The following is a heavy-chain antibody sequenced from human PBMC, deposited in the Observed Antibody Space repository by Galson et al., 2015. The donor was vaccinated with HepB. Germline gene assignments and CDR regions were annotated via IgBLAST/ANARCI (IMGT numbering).Heavy chain of an antibody. CDR3: ARDPTRPKYSSSSTGDY. CDR2: ISAYNGNT. D-gene: IGHD6-6*01. Sequence: SVKVSCKASGYTFTSYGISWVRQAPGQGLEWMGWISAYNGNTNYAQKLQGRVTMTTDTSTSTAYMELRSLRSDDTAVYYCARDPTRPKYSSSSTGDYWGQGTLVTVSS. J-gene: IGHJ4*02. CDR1: GYTFTSYG. V-gene: IGHV1-18*04.